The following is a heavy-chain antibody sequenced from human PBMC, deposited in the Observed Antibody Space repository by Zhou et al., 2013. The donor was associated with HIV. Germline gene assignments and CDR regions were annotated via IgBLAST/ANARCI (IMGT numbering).Heavy chain of an antibody. D-gene: IGHD2-8*02. J-gene: IGHJ5*02. Sequence: QVQLVQSGAEVKKPGASVKVSCRASGYTFTNYYIHWVRQAPGQGLEWMGWINPISGATNYAQKFQGRVTMTRDTSISTAYMELSSLRSEDTAVYYCARDLVEQTRREFDPWGQGTLVTVSS. CDR2: INPISGAT. CDR3: ARDLVEQTRREFDP. V-gene: IGHV1-2*02. CDR1: GYTFTNYY.